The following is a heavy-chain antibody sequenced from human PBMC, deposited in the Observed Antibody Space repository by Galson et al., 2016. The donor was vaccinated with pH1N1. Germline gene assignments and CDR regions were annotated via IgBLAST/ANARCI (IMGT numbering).Heavy chain of an antibody. CDR2: ISTEDGST. V-gene: IGHV1-18*04. CDR1: DYTFTNYG. D-gene: IGHD3-10*02. CDR3: ARSDANVLWDY. Sequence: SVKVSCKASDYTFTNYGITWVRQAPGQGLEWMGWISTEDGSTNYAQKFKGRLTVTTDTSTRTVYMELRSMRSDDTAVYYFARSDANVLWDYWGQGTLVTVSS. J-gene: IGHJ4*02.